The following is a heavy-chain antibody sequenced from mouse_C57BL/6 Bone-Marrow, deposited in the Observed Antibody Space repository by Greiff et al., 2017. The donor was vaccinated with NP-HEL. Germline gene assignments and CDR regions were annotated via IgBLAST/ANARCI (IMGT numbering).Heavy chain of an antibody. D-gene: IGHD1-1*01. Sequence: EVKLMESGGGLVQPKGSLKLSCAASGFSFNTYAMNWVRQAPGKGLEWVARIRSKSNNYATYYADSVKDRFTISRDDSESMLYLQMNNLKTEDTAMYYCVRPPYYGSSYAWFAYWGQGTLVTVSA. CDR3: VRPPYYGSSYAWFAY. V-gene: IGHV10-1*01. CDR1: GFSFNTYA. J-gene: IGHJ3*01. CDR2: IRSKSNNYAT.